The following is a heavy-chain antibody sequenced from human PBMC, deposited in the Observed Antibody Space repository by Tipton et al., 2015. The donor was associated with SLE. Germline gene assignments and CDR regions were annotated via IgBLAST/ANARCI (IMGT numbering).Heavy chain of an antibody. J-gene: IGHJ6*03. Sequence: QLVQSGAEVKKPGASVKVSCKASGYTFTSYDINWVRQATGQGLEWMGWMNPNSGNTGYAQKFQGRVTMTRNTSVSTAYMELSSLRSEDTAVYYCARVTSNRVIVVVPAAMRYYYYYMDVWGKGTTVTVSS. D-gene: IGHD2-2*01. CDR3: ARVTSNRVIVVVPAAMRYYYYYMDV. V-gene: IGHV1-8*02. CDR2: MNPNSGNT. CDR1: GYTFTSYD.